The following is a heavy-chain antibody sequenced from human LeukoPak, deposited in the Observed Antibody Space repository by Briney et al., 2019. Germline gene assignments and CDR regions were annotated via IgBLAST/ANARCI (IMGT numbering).Heavy chain of an antibody. CDR2: IKQDGSEK. CDR3: ARGSRVGWLGRDYFDD. V-gene: IGHV3-7*01. CDR1: GFTFSSYW. D-gene: IGHD3-22*01. J-gene: IGHJ4*02. Sequence: GGSLRLSSAASGFTFSSYWMSWVRPAPGKGLEWGANIKQDGSEKYYMDSVKGRFTISRDNAKNSLYLQMNSLRAEDTAVYYCARGSRVGWLGRDYFDDWGQGTLVTVSS.